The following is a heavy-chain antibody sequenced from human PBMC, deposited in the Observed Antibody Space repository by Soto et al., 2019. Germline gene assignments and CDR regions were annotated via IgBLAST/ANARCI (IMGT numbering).Heavy chain of an antibody. J-gene: IGHJ4*02. CDR1: GGSISSYY. V-gene: IGHV4-59*08. Sequence: SETLSLTCTVSGGSISSYYWSWIRQPPGKGLEWIGYIYYSGSTNYNPSLKSRVTISVDTSKNQFSLKLSSVTAADTAVYYCARLLNYYDSSGYPDYWGQGTRVTVS. CDR2: IYYSGST. D-gene: IGHD3-22*01. CDR3: ARLLNYYDSSGYPDY.